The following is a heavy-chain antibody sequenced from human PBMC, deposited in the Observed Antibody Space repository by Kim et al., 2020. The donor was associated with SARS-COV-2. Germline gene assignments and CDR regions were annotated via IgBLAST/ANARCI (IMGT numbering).Heavy chain of an antibody. CDR3: ARGLGRSIVVVADYGMDV. CDR1: GGTFSSYA. V-gene: IGHV1-69*13. D-gene: IGHD2-15*01. J-gene: IGHJ6*02. CDR2: IIPIFGTA. Sequence: SVKVSCKASGGTFSSYAISWVRQAPGQGLEWMGGIIPIFGTANYAQKFQGRVTITADESTSTAYMELSSLRSEDTAVYYCARGLGRSIVVVADYGMDVWGQGTTVTVSS.